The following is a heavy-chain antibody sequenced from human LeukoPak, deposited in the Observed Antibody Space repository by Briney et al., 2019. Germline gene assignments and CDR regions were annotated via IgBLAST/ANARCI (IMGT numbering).Heavy chain of an antibody. Sequence: SETLSLTCAVYGGSFSGYYWSWIRQPPGKGLEWIGEINHSGSTNYNPSLKSRVTISVDTSKNQFSLKLSSVTAADTAVYYCARGPSPRGVEMAKIWFGAFDIWGQGTMVTV. CDR2: INHSGST. D-gene: IGHD5-24*01. CDR1: GGSFSGYY. J-gene: IGHJ3*02. V-gene: IGHV4-34*01. CDR3: ARGPSPRGVEMAKIWFGAFDI.